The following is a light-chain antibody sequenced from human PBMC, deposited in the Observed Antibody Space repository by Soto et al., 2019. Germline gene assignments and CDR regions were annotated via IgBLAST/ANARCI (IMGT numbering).Light chain of an antibody. V-gene: IGLV2-8*01. J-gene: IGLJ2*01. Sequence: QSALTQPPSASGSPGQSVTISGTGTSSDVGAYKFVSWYQLHPGKAPKLMIYEVNVRPSGVPDRFSGSKSGNTASLTVSGLQVEDEADYYCRSYGGRSNLVFGGGTKLTVL. CDR3: RSYGGRSNLV. CDR1: SSDVGAYKF. CDR2: EVN.